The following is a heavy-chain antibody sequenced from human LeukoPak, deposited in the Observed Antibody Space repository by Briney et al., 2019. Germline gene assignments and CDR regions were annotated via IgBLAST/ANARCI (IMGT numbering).Heavy chain of an antibody. V-gene: IGHV3-74*01. D-gene: IGHD5-18*01. CDR2: IKSDGSST. CDR1: GCTFSSYW. Sequence: GGSLRLSCAASGCTFSSYWMHWVRQAPGKGQVWVSRIKSDGSSTRYADSVKGRFTISRDNAKNSLYLQMNSLRAEDTAVYFCARQQQQLWYDWGQGTLVTVSS. CDR3: ARQQQQLWYD. J-gene: IGHJ4*02.